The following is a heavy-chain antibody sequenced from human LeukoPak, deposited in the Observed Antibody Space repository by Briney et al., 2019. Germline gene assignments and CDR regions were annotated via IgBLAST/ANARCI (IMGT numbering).Heavy chain of an antibody. V-gene: IGHV3-33*01. CDR2: IWYDGSNK. Sequence: GGSLRLSCAASGFTFSSYGMHWVRQAPGKGLEWVAVIWYDGSNKYYADSVKGRFTISRDNSKNTLYLQMNSLRAEDTAVYYCAREIVGAYFDYWGQGTLVTVSS. D-gene: IGHD1-26*01. CDR3: AREIVGAYFDY. CDR1: GFTFSSYG. J-gene: IGHJ4*02.